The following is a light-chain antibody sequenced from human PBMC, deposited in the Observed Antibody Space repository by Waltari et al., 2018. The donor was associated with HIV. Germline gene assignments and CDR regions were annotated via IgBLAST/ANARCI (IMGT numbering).Light chain of an antibody. V-gene: IGKV2-28*01. J-gene: IGKJ2*01. CDR2: LGS. CDR1: PNLLHKNGYNY. Sequence: IVLTQSPPSLPVTPGEPASISCRSRPNLLHKNGYNYLDWYVQKPGLAPQLLIYLGSSRAPGVPDRFSGDGSGTNFTLKISRLQTQDVGVYYCMQGLQTRAYTFGQGTKLQIK. CDR3: MQGLQTRAYT.